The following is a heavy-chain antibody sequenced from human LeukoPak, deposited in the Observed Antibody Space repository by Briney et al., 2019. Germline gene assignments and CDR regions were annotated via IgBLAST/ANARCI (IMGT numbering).Heavy chain of an antibody. J-gene: IGHJ5*02. CDR2: INHSGST. V-gene: IGHV4-34*01. D-gene: IGHD3-10*01. CDR1: GGSFSGYY. CDR3: ARVFKPTRYSGSTRFDP. Sequence: SETLSLTCAVYGGSFSGYYWSWIRQPPGKGLEWIGEINHSGSTNYNPSLKSRVTMSVDTSKNQSSLKLSSVTAADTAVYYCARVFKPTRYSGSTRFDPWGQGTLVTVSS.